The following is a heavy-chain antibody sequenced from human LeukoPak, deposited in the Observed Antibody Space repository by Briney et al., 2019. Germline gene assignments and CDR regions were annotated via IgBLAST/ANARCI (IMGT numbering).Heavy chain of an antibody. CDR1: GFTFSSYS. CDR2: ISSSISYI. J-gene: IGHJ3*02. CDR3: AREVRDILTPDAFDI. D-gene: IGHD3-9*01. V-gene: IGHV3-21*01. Sequence: GGSLRLSCAASGFTFSSYSMNWVRQAPGKGLEWVSSISSSISYIYYADSVKGRFTISRDNAKNSLYLQMNSPRAEDTAVYYCAREVRDILTPDAFDIWGQGTMVTVSS.